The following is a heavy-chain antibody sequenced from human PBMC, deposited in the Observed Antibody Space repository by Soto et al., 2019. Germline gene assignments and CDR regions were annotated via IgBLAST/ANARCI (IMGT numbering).Heavy chain of an antibody. CDR2: ISYSADKT. CDR1: GFTFNTYV. Sequence: EVQLLESGGGLVQPGGSLRLSCAASGFTFNTYVMNWVRQAPGKGLEWVSTISYSADKTHYADSVKGRFTISRDNSRDTRFLQMNSLRADDAAVYYCARRARTATTNWGAFDVWGQGTMGTVSS. D-gene: IGHD1-7*01. CDR3: ARRARTATTNWGAFDV. J-gene: IGHJ3*01. V-gene: IGHV3-23*01.